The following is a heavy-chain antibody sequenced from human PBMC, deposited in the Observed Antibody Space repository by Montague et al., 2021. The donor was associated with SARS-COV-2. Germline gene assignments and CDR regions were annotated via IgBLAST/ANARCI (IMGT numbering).Heavy chain of an antibody. CDR2: IYYSGST. D-gene: IGHD5-18*01. V-gene: IGHV4-59*01. J-gene: IGHJ3*02. CDR3: ARGSYGPDAFYI. CDR1: GGSISSYY. Sequence: SETLSLTCTVSGGSISSYYWSWIRQPPGKGLEWIGYIYYSGSTNYNPSLKSQVTISLDTSKNQFSLKLNSVTAADTAVYYCARGSYGPDAFYIWGQGTMVTVSS.